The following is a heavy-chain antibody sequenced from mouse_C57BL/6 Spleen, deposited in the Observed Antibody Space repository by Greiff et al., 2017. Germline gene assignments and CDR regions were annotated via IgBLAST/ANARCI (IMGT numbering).Heavy chain of an antibody. CDR2: IYPRSGNT. V-gene: IGHV1-81*01. D-gene: IGHD3-2*02. CDR1: GYTFTSYG. Sequence: VKLMESGAELARPGASVKLSCKASGYTFTSYGISWVKQRTGQGLEWIGEIYPRSGNTYYNEKFKGKATLTADKSSSTAYMELRSLTSEDSAVYFCARLTAQATLNDYWGQGTTLTVSS. J-gene: IGHJ2*01. CDR3: ARLTAQATLNDY.